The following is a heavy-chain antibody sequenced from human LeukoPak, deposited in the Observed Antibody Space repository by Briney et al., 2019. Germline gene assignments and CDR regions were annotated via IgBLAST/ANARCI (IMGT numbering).Heavy chain of an antibody. Sequence: GGSLRLSCAASGFTFSSYWMTWVRQAPGKGLEWVANIKQDGSEKYYVDSVKGRFTISRDNAKNSLSLHMNSLRAEDTAVYYCARALRDAFDIWGQGTMVTVPS. CDR2: IKQDGSEK. V-gene: IGHV3-7*03. J-gene: IGHJ3*02. CDR1: GFTFSSYW. D-gene: IGHD3-10*01. CDR3: ARALRDAFDI.